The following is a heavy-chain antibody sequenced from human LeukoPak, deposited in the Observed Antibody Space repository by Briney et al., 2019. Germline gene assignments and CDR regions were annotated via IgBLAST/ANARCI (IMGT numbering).Heavy chain of an antibody. V-gene: IGHV3-30*04. CDR3: ARDRGVGATCSDI. CDR2: ISYDGSNK. Sequence: GGSLRLSCAASGFTFSSYAMHWVRQAPGKGLEWVAVISYDGSNKYYADSVKGRFTISRDNSKNTLYLQMNSLRAEDTAVYYCARDRGVGATCSDIWGQGTMVTVSS. D-gene: IGHD1-26*01. CDR1: GFTFSSYA. J-gene: IGHJ3*02.